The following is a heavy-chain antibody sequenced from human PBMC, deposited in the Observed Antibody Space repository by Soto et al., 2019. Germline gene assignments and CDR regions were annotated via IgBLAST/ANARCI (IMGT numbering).Heavy chain of an antibody. Sequence: QVQLVQSGAEVKKTGSSVKVSCKASGGTFSIYGFSWVRQAPGQGPEWIGGIIPILTTPNYAQKFQGRGTIVADESTTTVYMELSSLKFEDTAVYYCATSVGIAPTGEDGMDVWGQGPSVTVSS. J-gene: IGHJ6*02. CDR2: IIPILTTP. D-gene: IGHD2-8*02. CDR3: ATSVGIAPTGEDGMDV. CDR1: GGTFSIYG. V-gene: IGHV1-69*01.